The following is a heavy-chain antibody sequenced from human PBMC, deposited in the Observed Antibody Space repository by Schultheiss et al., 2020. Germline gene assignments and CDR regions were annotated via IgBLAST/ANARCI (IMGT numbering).Heavy chain of an antibody. CDR3: ARMIVGCSGGSCYLGFDY. CDR1: GYTFTGYY. D-gene: IGHD2-15*01. V-gene: IGHV1-69*01. CDR2: IIPIFGTA. Sequence: SVKVSCKASGYTFTGYYMHWVRQAPGQGLEWMGGIIPIFGTANYAQKFQGRVTITADESTSTAYMELRSLRSDDTAVYYCARMIVGCSGGSCYLGFDYWGQGTLVNVSS. J-gene: IGHJ4*02.